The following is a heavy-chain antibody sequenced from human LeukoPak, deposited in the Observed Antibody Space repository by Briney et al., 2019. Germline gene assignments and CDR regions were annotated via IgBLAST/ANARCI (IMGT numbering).Heavy chain of an antibody. D-gene: IGHD4-23*01. CDR2: ISAYNGNT. Sequence: GASVKVSCKASGYTFTSYGISWVRQAPGQGLEWMGWISAYNGNTNYAQKLQGRVTMTTDTSTSKAYIELRSLRSDDTAVYYCARSSAGSELDLYGGGHWGQGTLVTVSS. J-gene: IGHJ4*02. CDR3: ARSSAGSELDLYGGGH. V-gene: IGHV1-18*01. CDR1: GYTFTSYG.